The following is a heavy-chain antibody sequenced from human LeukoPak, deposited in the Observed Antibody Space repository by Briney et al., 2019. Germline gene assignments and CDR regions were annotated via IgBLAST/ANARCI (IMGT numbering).Heavy chain of an antibody. Sequence: PSETMSLTCTVSGYSINSGYFWGWVRQPPGKGPEWIGSIFHTGDVYYNPSLRSRVTVSVDTSRNQVSLKVTSVTAADTALYYCARVVASTSIDSWGQGILVTVSS. CDR3: ARVVASTSIDS. CDR2: IFHTGDV. J-gene: IGHJ4*02. D-gene: IGHD2-15*01. V-gene: IGHV4-38-2*02. CDR1: GYSINSGYF.